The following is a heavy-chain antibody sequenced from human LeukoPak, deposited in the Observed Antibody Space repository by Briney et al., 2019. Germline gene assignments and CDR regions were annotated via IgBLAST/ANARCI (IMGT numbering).Heavy chain of an antibody. CDR1: GGSISTGGYY. J-gene: IGHJ4*02. V-gene: IGHV4-31*03. CDR2: IYYRGST. D-gene: IGHD4/OR15-4a*01. Sequence: SQTLSLTCTVSGGSISTGGYYWSWIRQHPGKGLEYIVYIYYRGSTYYSPSLKSRLTISLDTPNNQFSLKLRSVTAADTAVYYCARATDYGDSYYFDHWGQGTPVTVSS. CDR3: ARATDYGDSYYFDH.